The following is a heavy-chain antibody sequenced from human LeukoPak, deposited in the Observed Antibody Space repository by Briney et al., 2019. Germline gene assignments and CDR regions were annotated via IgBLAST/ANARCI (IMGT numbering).Heavy chain of an antibody. CDR1: GYTFTSYG. D-gene: IGHD3-22*01. CDR3: PRRFDSSGRNYYYYMDV. V-gene: IGHV1-18*01. Sequence: ASVKVSCKASGYTFTSYGISWVRQAPGQGLEWMGWISAYNGNTNYAQKLQGRVTMTTDTSTSTAYMELRSLRSDDTAVYYCPRRFDSSGRNYYYYMDVWGKGTTVTVSS. CDR2: ISAYNGNT. J-gene: IGHJ6*03.